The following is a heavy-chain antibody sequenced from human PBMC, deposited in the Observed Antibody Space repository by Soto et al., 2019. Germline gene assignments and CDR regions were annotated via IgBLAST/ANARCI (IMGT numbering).Heavy chain of an antibody. V-gene: IGHV3-7*03. CDR2: ITKDGSET. CDR1: GFTFTKCW. CDR3: ATRPCEVNYYGVFDY. D-gene: IGHD3-22*01. J-gene: IGHJ4*02. Sequence: PGGSLRRSWEAAGFTFTKCWMTWVRQAPGKGMEWVANITKDGSETFYVDSVKGRFTTSRDNAKISLFLQMNSLRAEDTAVYYCATRPCEVNYYGVFDYWGQGALFTVSS.